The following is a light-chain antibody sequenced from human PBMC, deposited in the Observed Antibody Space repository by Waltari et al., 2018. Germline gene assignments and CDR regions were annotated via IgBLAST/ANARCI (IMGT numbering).Light chain of an antibody. CDR2: SND. J-gene: IGLJ3*02. V-gene: IGLV1-44*01. CDR1: SPNIGSNH. Sequence: QSVLTQPPSASATPGQRVTISCSGSSPNIGSNHVPWYQHLPGTAPRLLIYSNDQRPSGVPDRFSGSKSGASASLAISGLQSEDESDYFCVAWDDSLNGMLFGGGTHLTVL. CDR3: VAWDDSLNGML.